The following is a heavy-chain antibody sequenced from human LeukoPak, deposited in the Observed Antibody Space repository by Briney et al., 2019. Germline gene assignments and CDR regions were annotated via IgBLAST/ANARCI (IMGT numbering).Heavy chain of an antibody. CDR3: ARLEWELRQPTNWFDP. Sequence: PSETLSLTCTVSGGSISSSSYYWGWIRQPPGKGLEWIGSIYYSGSTYYNPSLKSRVTISVDTSKNQFSLKLSSVTAADTAVYYCARLEWELRQPTNWFDPWGQGTLVTVSS. CDR1: GGSISSSSYY. D-gene: IGHD1-26*01. V-gene: IGHV4-39*01. J-gene: IGHJ5*02. CDR2: IYYSGST.